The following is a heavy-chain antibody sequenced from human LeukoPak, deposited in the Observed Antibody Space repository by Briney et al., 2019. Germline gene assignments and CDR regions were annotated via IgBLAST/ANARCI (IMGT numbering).Heavy chain of an antibody. Sequence: GGSLRLSCTASEFTFSDSYMSWIRQPPGKGLEWISKIGSSNVYTNYADSVKGRFTISRDNADNSLFLQMDSLRAEDTAVYYCARVYCSGGACNRYFFDFWGQGTLVTVSS. V-gene: IGHV3-11*06. D-gene: IGHD2-15*01. CDR2: IGSSNVYT. CDR3: ARVYCSGGACNRYFFDF. CDR1: EFTFSDSY. J-gene: IGHJ4*02.